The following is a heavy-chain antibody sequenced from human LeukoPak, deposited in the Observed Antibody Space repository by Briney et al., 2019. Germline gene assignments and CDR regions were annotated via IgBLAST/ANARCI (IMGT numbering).Heavy chain of an antibody. J-gene: IGHJ4*02. CDR1: GFTFSGYA. Sequence: GRSLRLSCAASGFTFSGYAMHWVRQAPGKGLEWVAVISYDGSNEYYADSVKGRFNISRDNAKNSLCLQMNSLRDEDTAVYYCARVGTTGIDFDYWGQGTLVTVSS. CDR3: ARVGTTGIDFDY. D-gene: IGHD1-1*01. CDR2: ISYDGSNE. V-gene: IGHV3-30-3*01.